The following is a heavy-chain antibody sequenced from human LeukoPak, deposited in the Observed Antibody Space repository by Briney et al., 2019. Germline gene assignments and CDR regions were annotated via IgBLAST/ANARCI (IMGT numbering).Heavy chain of an antibody. D-gene: IGHD2-2*01. V-gene: IGHV3-23*01. CDR3: AKVHDHCSSTSCYWDY. CDR2: ISGSGGST. Sequence: GGSLRLSCAASGFTFSSYAMSWVRQAPGKGLEWVSAISGSGGSTYYADSAKGRFTISRDNSKNTLYVQMNSLRAEDTAVYYCAKVHDHCSSTSCYWDYWGQGTLVTVSS. J-gene: IGHJ4*02. CDR1: GFTFSSYA.